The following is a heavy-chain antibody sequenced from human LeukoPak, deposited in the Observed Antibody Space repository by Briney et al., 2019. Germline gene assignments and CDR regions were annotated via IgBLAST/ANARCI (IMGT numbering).Heavy chain of an antibody. V-gene: IGHV3-53*01. CDR3: ARVVVAAAGGAFDY. CDR2: IYSGGST. J-gene: IGHJ4*02. D-gene: IGHD6-13*01. Sequence: PGGSLRLSCAASGFTVSSNYMSWVRQAPGKGLEWVSVIYSGGSTYYADSVKGRFTISRDNSKNTLYLQMNSLRAEDTAVYYCARVVVAAAGGAFDYWGQGTLVTVSS. CDR1: GFTVSSNY.